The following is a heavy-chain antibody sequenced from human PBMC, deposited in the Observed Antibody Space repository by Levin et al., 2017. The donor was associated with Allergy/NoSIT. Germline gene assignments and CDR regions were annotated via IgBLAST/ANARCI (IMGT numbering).Heavy chain of an antibody. V-gene: IGHV3-9*01. CDR1: GFTFDDYA. CDR3: AKDIEGGKVVPAACFDY. D-gene: IGHD2-2*01. CDR2: ISWNSGSI. J-gene: IGHJ4*02. Sequence: PGGSLRLSCAASGFTFDDYAMHWVRQAPGKGLEWVSGISWNSGSIGYADSVKGRFTISRDNAKNSLYLQMNSLRAEDTALYYCAKDIEGGKVVPAACFDYWGQGTLVTVSS.